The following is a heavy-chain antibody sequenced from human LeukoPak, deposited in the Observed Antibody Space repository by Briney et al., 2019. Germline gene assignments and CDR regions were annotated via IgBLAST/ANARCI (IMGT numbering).Heavy chain of an antibody. CDR3: AKGGGRYSSGWSDY. V-gene: IGHV3-23*01. J-gene: IGHJ4*02. D-gene: IGHD6-19*01. CDR2: ISGSGGST. CDR1: GFTFSSYA. Sequence: GGSLRLSCAASGFTFSSYAMSWVRQAPGKGLEWVSVISGSGGSTYYADSVKGRFTISRDNSKNTLYLQMNSLRAEDTAVYYCAKGGGRYSSGWSDYWGQGTLVTVSS.